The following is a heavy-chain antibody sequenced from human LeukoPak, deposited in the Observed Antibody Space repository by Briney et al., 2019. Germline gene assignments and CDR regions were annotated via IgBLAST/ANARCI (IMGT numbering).Heavy chain of an antibody. J-gene: IGHJ4*02. CDR1: GGSFSGYY. D-gene: IGHD3-9*01. CDR3: ARGLTGYAGY. V-gene: IGHV4-34*01. CDR2: INHSGST. Sequence: PSETLSLTCAVYGGSFSGYYWSWIRQPPGKGLEWIGEINHSGSTNYNPSLKSRVTISVDTSKNQFSLKLSSVTAADTAVYYCARGLTGYAGYWGQGTLVTVSS.